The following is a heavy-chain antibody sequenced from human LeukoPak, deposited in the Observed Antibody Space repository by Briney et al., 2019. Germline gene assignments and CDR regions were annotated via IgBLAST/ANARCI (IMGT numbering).Heavy chain of an antibody. Sequence: PSETLSLTCTVSGGPISSSNYYWGWIRQPPGKGLEWIGSIYYSGSTYYNPSLKSRVTISVDTSKNQFSLRLTSVTAADTAVYYCARETVGGSDHWGQGTLVSVSS. CDR2: IYYSGST. D-gene: IGHD1-26*01. V-gene: IGHV4-39*07. CDR3: ARETVGGSDH. J-gene: IGHJ4*02. CDR1: GGPISSSNYY.